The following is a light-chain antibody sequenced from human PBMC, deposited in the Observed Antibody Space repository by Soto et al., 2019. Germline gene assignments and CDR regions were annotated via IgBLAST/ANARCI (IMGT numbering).Light chain of an antibody. CDR2: EGS. CDR1: SSDVGNYNF. CDR3: CSYAGSSPPVV. V-gene: IGLV2-23*01. J-gene: IGLJ2*01. Sequence: QSVLTQPASVSGSPGQSITISCTGTSSDVGNYNFVSWYQQHPGKAPKVMIYEGSKRPSGVSNRFSGSKSGNAASLTISGLQAEDEADYYCCSYAGSSPPVVFGGGTKLTV.